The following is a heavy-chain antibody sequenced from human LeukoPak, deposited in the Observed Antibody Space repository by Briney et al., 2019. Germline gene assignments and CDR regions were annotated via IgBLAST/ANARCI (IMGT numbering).Heavy chain of an antibody. CDR1: GFTFSSYS. CDR2: ISSSGSTI. J-gene: IGHJ4*02. D-gene: IGHD4-17*01. CDR3: ARHDYGDYQTVDY. V-gene: IGHV3-48*04. Sequence: GGSLRLSCAASGFTFSSYSMNWVRQAPGKGLEWVSYISSSGSTIYYADSVKGRFTISRDNAKNSLYLQMNSLRAEDTAVYYCARHDYGDYQTVDYWGQGTLVTVSS.